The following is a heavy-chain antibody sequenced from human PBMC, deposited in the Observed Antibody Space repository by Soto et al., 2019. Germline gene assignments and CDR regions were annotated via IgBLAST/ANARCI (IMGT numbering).Heavy chain of an antibody. CDR3: AKGYDSGVYGGADW. CDR2: TSYHGRDE. V-gene: IGHV3-30*18. D-gene: IGHD4-17*01. J-gene: IGHJ4*02. Sequence: GGSLRLSCAASGFNFNDYGMHWVRQAPGKGLEWVAVTSYHGRDEYYADSVKGRFTISRDNSRNTLYLQVSSLGAEDTAVYYCAKGYDSGVYGGADWWGQGTLVTVSS. CDR1: GFNFNDYG.